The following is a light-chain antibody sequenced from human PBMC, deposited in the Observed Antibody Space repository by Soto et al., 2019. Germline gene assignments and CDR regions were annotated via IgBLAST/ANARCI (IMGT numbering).Light chain of an antibody. CDR2: GAS. J-gene: IGKJ1*01. V-gene: IGKV3-15*01. CDR1: QSVSSN. Sequence: EIVMTQSPATLSVSPGERATLSCRASQSVSSNLAWYQQKPGQAPRLLIYGASTRATGIPARFSGSGSGTEFPLTTRSLQSEDFAVYYCQQYNNWPPWTFGQGTKVEIK. CDR3: QQYNNWPPWT.